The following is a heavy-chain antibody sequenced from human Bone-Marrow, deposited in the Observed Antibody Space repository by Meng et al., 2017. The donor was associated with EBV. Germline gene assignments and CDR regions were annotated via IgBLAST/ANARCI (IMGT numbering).Heavy chain of an antibody. J-gene: IGHJ4*02. CDR3: ARDQGMRGVAVTGIDY. Sequence: QVGRGQLGGGGKRPGSSVKVSCKASGYTFTGYGISWLRHAPGQGPEWMGWNSPADDNTHTAQKFQGRITMTADTSTTTAYMELTSLTSDDTALYYCARDQGMRGVAVTGIDYWGQGTLVTVSS. CDR2: NSPADDNT. V-gene: IGHV1-18*01. D-gene: IGHD6-19*01. CDR1: GYTFTGYG.